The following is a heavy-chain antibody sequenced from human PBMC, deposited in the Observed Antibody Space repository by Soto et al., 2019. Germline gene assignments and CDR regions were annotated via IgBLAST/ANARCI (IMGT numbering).Heavy chain of an antibody. D-gene: IGHD3-22*01. CDR2: VYHSGST. V-gene: IGHV4-59*08. Sequence: LTCTVSGGSIRSYYWSWIRQPPGKGLEWIGYVYHSGSTYYNPSLKSRVTISVATSKNPFSLKLSSVTAADTAVYYCARYRDYYDSSGYPHDAFDSWGQGTMVTVSS. CDR1: GGSIRSYY. CDR3: ARYRDYYDSSGYPHDAFDS. J-gene: IGHJ3*02.